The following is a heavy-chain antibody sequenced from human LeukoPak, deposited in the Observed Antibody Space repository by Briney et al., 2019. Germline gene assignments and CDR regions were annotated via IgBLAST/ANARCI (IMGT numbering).Heavy chain of an antibody. V-gene: IGHV3-21*01. Sequence: PGGSLRLSCAASGFTFSTYDMSWVRQAPGKGLEWVSSISGRSAHIYYADSVKGRFTISRDNAKNSLYLQMNSLRAEDTAVYYCARAQSDYSLFDNWGQGTLVTVSS. J-gene: IGHJ4*02. CDR1: GFTFSTYD. CDR3: ARAQSDYSLFDN. CDR2: ISGRSAHI. D-gene: IGHD2-21*01.